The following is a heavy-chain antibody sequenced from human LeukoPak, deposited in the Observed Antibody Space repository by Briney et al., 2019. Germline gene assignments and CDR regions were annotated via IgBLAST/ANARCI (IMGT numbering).Heavy chain of an antibody. J-gene: IGHJ3*02. CDR2: ISYDGSNK. D-gene: IGHD3-22*01. CDR3: ARGPYYYDSLWGAFDI. V-gene: IGHV3-30-3*01. Sequence: GGSLRLSCAASGFPFSSYATHWVRQAPGKGLEWVAVISYDGSNKYYADSVKGRFTISRDNSKNTLYLQMNSLRAEDTAVYYCARGPYYYDSLWGAFDIWGQGTMVTVSS. CDR1: GFPFSSYA.